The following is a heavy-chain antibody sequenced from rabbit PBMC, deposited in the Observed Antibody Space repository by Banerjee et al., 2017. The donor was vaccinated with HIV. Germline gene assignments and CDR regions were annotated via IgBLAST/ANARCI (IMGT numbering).Heavy chain of an antibody. V-gene: IGHV1S40*01. Sequence: QSLEESGGDLVKPGASLTLTCTASGFSFSGSYYICWVRQAPGKGLEWIACIYNGDGSTYYASWAKGRFTISKTSSTTVALQMTSLTAADTATYFCGRYAGDGVYNGVKGYLWGQGTLVTVS. CDR2: IYNGDGST. CDR1: GFSFSGSYY. J-gene: IGHJ3*01. D-gene: IGHD4-2*01. CDR3: GRYAGDGVYNGVKGYL.